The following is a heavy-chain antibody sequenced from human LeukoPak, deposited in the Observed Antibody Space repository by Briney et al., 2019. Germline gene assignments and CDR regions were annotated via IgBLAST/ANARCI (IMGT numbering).Heavy chain of an antibody. CDR2: ISYDENHK. CDR1: GFTFSSFS. J-gene: IGHJ4*02. D-gene: IGHD2-15*01. CDR3: ARDLYCSGDSCYSGLKY. V-gene: IGHV3-30*03. Sequence: GGSLRLSCAASGFTFSSFSMNWVRQAPGKGLEWVAVISYDENHKYYADSVKGRFTISRDNSKNTLYLQMNSLRAEDTAVYYCARDLYCSGDSCYSGLKYWGQGTLVTVSS.